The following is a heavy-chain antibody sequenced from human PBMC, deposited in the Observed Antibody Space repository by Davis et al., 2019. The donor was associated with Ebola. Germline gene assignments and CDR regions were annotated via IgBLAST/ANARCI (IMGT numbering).Heavy chain of an antibody. CDR3: ARAPNYDVLTGTSSYYFYY. Sequence: ASVKVSCKSSGYTFTSYGFVWVRQAPGLGLEWMGWISGFNTNTNFAQKFQGRVTVSKDTSTNTAYMDLRSLTSDDTAIYYCARAPNYDVLTGTSSYYFYYWGQGTLVTVSS. V-gene: IGHV1-18*04. CDR1: GYTFTSYG. D-gene: IGHD3-9*01. CDR2: ISGFNTNT. J-gene: IGHJ4*02.